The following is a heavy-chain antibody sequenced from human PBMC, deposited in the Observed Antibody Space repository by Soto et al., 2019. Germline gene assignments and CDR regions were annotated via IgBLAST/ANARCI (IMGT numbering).Heavy chain of an antibody. Sequence: EVQLLESGGGLVQPGGSLRLSCAASGFTFRSYAMSWVRQAPGKGLEWVSAISGSGGGPYYADSVKGRFTISRDNSKNTLFLQMNSLRAEDTAVYYCAKRHCSGGSCYPHDAFDIWGQGTMVTVSS. CDR3: AKRHCSGGSCYPHDAFDI. V-gene: IGHV3-23*01. CDR1: GFTFRSYA. J-gene: IGHJ3*02. CDR2: ISGSGGGP. D-gene: IGHD2-15*01.